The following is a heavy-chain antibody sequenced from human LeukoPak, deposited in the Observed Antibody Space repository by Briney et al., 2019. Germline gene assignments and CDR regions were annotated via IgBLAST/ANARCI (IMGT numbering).Heavy chain of an antibody. CDR1: GYTFTSYA. Sequence: ASVKVSCKASGYTFTSYAISWVRQAPGQGLEWMGRIIPILGIANYAQKFQGRVTITADKSTSTAYMELSSLRSEDTAVYYCARGRSIAAAVNLDYWGQGTLVTVSS. D-gene: IGHD6-13*01. J-gene: IGHJ4*02. CDR3: ARGRSIAAAVNLDY. V-gene: IGHV1-69*04. CDR2: IIPILGIA.